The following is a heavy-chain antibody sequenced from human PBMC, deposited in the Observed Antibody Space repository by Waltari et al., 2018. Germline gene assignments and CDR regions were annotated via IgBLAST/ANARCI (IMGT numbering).Heavy chain of an antibody. CDR1: GGSITSNRHY. Sequence: QLQLQESGPGLVKPSETLSLTCTVSGGSITSNRHYWGWIRQPPGQGLEWIGTISYTWATYSTPSLTSRFTISRDTSKNHLSLTLGSVTAADTALYYCATYIGASVGTSAFDVWGQGTMVTVSS. CDR3: ATYIGASVGTSAFDV. D-gene: IGHD5-12*01. CDR2: ISYTWAT. V-gene: IGHV4-39*01. J-gene: IGHJ3*01.